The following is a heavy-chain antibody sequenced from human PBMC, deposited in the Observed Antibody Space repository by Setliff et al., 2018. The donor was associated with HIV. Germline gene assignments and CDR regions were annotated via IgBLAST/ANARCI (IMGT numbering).Heavy chain of an antibody. Sequence: GASVKVSCKSSGYSFARYGLSWVRQAPGQGLEWMGWISGFNGNTKYAQSFQDRVAMTTETATSTAYMEMRSLRSDDTAVDFCARVPYRSAWFSGGHDAFDIWGQGTMVTVSS. CDR2: ISGFNGNT. J-gene: IGHJ3*02. CDR3: ARVPYRSAWFSGGHDAFDI. D-gene: IGHD6-19*01. CDR1: GYSFARYG. V-gene: IGHV1-18*01.